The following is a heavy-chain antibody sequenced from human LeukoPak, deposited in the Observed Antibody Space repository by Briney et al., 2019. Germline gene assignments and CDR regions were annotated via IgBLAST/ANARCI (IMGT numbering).Heavy chain of an antibody. CDR2: ISSSSSTI. CDR3: ARDSSSYGEYYFDY. V-gene: IGHV3-48*01. Sequence: PGGSLRLSCAASGFTFSSYSMNWVRQAPGKGLEWVSYISSSSSTIYYADSVKGRFTISRDNAKNSLYLQMNSLRAEDTAVYYCARDSSSYGEYYFDYWGQGTLVTVSS. J-gene: IGHJ4*02. D-gene: IGHD5-18*01. CDR1: GFTFSSYS.